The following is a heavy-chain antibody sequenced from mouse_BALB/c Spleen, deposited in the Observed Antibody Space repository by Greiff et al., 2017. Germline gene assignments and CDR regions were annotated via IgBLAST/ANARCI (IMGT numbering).Heavy chain of an antibody. Sequence: DVMLVESGGGLVKPGGSLKLSCAASGFTFSSYAMSWVRQSPEKRLEWVAEISSGGSYTYYPDTVTGRFTISRDNAKNTLYLEMSSLRSEDTAMYYCARDEDYGSSSAWFAYWGQGTLVTVSA. D-gene: IGHD1-1*01. J-gene: IGHJ3*01. V-gene: IGHV5-9-4*01. CDR2: ISSGGSYT. CDR3: ARDEDYGSSSAWFAY. CDR1: GFTFSSYA.